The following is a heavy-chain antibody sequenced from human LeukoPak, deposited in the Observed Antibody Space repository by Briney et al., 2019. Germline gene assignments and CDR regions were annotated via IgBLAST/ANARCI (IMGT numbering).Heavy chain of an antibody. CDR1: GFSFSSYG. CDR2: IRSDGSNK. D-gene: IGHD2-21*02. Sequence: PGGSLRLSCAGSGFSFSSYGMHWVRQAPGKGLEWMAFIRSDGSNKYYADSVKGRFTISRDNSKNTLYLQMNSLRAEDTAVYYCARAYCVGDCTVLHIYFDNWGQGTLVTVSS. J-gene: IGHJ4*02. V-gene: IGHV3-30*02. CDR3: ARAYCVGDCTVLHIYFDN.